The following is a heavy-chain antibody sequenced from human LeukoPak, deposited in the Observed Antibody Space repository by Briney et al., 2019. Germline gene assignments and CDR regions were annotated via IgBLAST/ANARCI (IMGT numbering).Heavy chain of an antibody. Sequence: SETLSLTCTVSGYSISSGYYWGWIRQPPGKGLEWIGSIYQSGSTYYNPSLKSRVTISVDASKNQFSLKLSSVTAADTAVYYCARGDVVVPAAVEYYFDYWGQGTLVTVSS. V-gene: IGHV4-38-2*02. CDR3: ARGDVVVPAAVEYYFDY. J-gene: IGHJ4*02. CDR2: IYQSGST. CDR1: GYSISSGYY. D-gene: IGHD2-2*01.